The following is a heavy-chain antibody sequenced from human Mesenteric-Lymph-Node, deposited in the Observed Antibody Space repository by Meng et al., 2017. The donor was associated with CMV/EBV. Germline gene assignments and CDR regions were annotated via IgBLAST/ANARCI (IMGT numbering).Heavy chain of an antibody. V-gene: IGHV1-2*02. CDR2: INPNSGGT. J-gene: IGHJ6*02. D-gene: IGHD1-26*01. CDR3: ARGRAYSGSYLDYYYGMDV. CDR1: GYTFTGYY. Sequence: ASVKVSCKASGYTFTGYYMHWVRQAPGQGLEWMGWINPNSGGTNYAQKFQGRVTMTRDTSISTAYMELSSLRSEDTAVYYCARGRAYSGSYLDYYYGMDVWGQGTTVTVSS.